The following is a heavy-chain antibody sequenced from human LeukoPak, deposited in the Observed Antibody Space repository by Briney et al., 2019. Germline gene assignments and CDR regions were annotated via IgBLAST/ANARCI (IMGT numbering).Heavy chain of an antibody. CDR3: ARASQLAARSSWFDP. V-gene: IGHV1-18*01. J-gene: IGHJ5*02. CDR1: GYTFTSYG. D-gene: IGHD2-15*01. Sequence: ASVKVSCKASGYTFTSYGISWVRQAPGQGLEWMGWISAYNGNTNYAQKLQGRVTMTTDTSTSTAYMELRSLRSDDTAVYYCARASQLAARSSWFDPWGQGTLVTVSS. CDR2: ISAYNGNT.